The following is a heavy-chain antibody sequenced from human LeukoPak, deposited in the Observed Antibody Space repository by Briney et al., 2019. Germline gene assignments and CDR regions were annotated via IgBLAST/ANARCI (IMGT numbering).Heavy chain of an antibody. V-gene: IGHV4-34*01. J-gene: IGHJ6*04. Sequence: KSSETLSLTCAVYGGSFSGYYWSWIRQPPGKGLEWIGEISHSGSTNYNPSLKSRVTISVDTSKNQFSLKLSSVTAADTAVYYCARTREYYYGMDVWGKGTTVTVSS. CDR2: ISHSGST. CDR3: ARTREYYYGMDV. CDR1: GGSFSGYY.